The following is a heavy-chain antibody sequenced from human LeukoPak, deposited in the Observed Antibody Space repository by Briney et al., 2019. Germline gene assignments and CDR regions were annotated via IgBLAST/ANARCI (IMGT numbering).Heavy chain of an antibody. D-gene: IGHD3-3*01. CDR2: IYYSGST. Sequence: SETLSLTCTVSGGSISSRSYYWGWIRQPPGKGLEWIGSIYYSGSTYYNPSLKSRVTISVDTSKNQFSLKLSSVTAADTAVYYCARRGDFWSGYYTILDYWGQGTLVTVSS. J-gene: IGHJ4*02. V-gene: IGHV4-39*01. CDR3: ARRGDFWSGYYTILDY. CDR1: GGSISSRSYY.